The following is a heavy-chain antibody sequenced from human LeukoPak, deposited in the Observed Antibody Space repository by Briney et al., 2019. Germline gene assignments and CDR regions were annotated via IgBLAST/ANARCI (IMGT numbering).Heavy chain of an antibody. Sequence: GASVKVSCKASGYTFTGYYIHWVRQAPGQGLEWMGWINPNSGGTDYAQKFQGRVTMTRDSSISTAYMELSRLRSDDTAVYYCARPYSSRWDNWFDPWGQGTLVTVSS. J-gene: IGHJ5*02. CDR3: ARPYSSRWDNWFDP. D-gene: IGHD6-13*01. CDR1: GYTFTGYY. CDR2: INPNSGGT. V-gene: IGHV1-2*02.